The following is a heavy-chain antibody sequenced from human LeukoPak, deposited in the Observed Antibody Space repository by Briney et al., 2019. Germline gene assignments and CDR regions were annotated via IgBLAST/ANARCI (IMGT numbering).Heavy chain of an antibody. D-gene: IGHD3-9*01. Sequence: YPSETLSLTCTVSGGSISSSSYYWGWIRQPPGKGLEWIGSIYYSGSTYYNPSLKSRVTISVDTSKNQFSLQLNSVTPEDTAVYYCARAELRYFDWLLALDYWGQGTLVTVSS. CDR1: GGSISSSSYY. J-gene: IGHJ4*02. V-gene: IGHV4-39*01. CDR3: ARAELRYFDWLLALDY. CDR2: IYYSGST.